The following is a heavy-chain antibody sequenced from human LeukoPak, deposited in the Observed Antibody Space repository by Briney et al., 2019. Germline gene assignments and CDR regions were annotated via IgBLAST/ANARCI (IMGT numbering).Heavy chain of an antibody. D-gene: IGHD4-17*01. CDR3: AKMGTMTTQSTHLDY. J-gene: IGHJ4*02. V-gene: IGHV3-23*01. Sequence: GGSLRLSCAASGFTFGIYAMSWVRQAPGKGLEWVSGISGSASTYYADSVKGRFTISRDNSKNTPYLQMSSLRAEDTAVYYCAKMGTMTTQSTHLDYWGQGTLVTVSS. CDR2: ISGSAST. CDR1: GFTFGIYA.